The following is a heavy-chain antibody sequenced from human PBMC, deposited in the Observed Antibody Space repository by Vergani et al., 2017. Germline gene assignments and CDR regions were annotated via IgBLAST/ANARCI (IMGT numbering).Heavy chain of an antibody. CDR2: ISAYNGNT. CDR1: GYSFTSYG. CDR3: ARDLYGDFGDYLRGFDY. J-gene: IGHJ4*02. Sequence: QVQLVQSGAEVKKPGASVKVSCKASGYSFTSYGISWVRQAPGQGLEWMGWISAYNGNTNYAQKLQGRLTMTTDTSTGTAYMELRSLRADETAVYYCARDLYGDFGDYLRGFDYWGQGTLVTVSS. D-gene: IGHD4-17*01. V-gene: IGHV1-18*01.